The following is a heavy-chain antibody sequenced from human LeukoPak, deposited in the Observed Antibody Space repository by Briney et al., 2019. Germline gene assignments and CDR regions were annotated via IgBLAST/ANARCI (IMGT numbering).Heavy chain of an antibody. CDR1: GGSISSGGYS. V-gene: IGHV4-31*03. Sequence: SQTLSLTCTVSGGSISSGGYSWSWIRQHPGKGLEWIGFIYYSGSTYYNPSLKSRVTISVDTSKNQFSLKLSSMTAADTAVYYCARNRRSMSEGFPTSFDYWGQGTLVTVSS. CDR2: IYYSGST. J-gene: IGHJ4*01. CDR3: ARNRRSMSEGFPTSFDY. D-gene: IGHD2-2*01.